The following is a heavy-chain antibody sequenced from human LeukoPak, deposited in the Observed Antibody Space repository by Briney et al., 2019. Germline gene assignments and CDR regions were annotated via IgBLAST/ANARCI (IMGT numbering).Heavy chain of an antibody. CDR1: GFTLSIHA. Sequence: GGSLRLSCAASGFTLSIHAMNWVRQAPGKGLEGVSVIYSGGSTYYADSVKGRFTISRANSKNTMYLQMNSLRAADTAVYYCARARAGAGTFFFDYWGQGTLVTVSS. D-gene: IGHD6-13*01. J-gene: IGHJ4*02. V-gene: IGHV3-53*01. CDR2: IYSGGST. CDR3: ARARAGAGTFFFDY.